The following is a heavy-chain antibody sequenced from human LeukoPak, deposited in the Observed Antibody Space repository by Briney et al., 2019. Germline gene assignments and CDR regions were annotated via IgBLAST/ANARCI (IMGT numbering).Heavy chain of an antibody. D-gene: IGHD2-15*01. CDR3: AREGRSSTPGY. V-gene: IGHV4-4*07. CDR1: GASIRSYY. J-gene: IGHJ4*01. CDR2: ISSGGNT. Sequence: NPSETLSLTCTVSGASIRSYYWSWIRQPAGKKLEWIGRISSGGNTDYNPSLRGRLTMSVDTSKNQFSLKLNSATAADTAVYYCAREGRSSTPGYWGQGTLVTVSS.